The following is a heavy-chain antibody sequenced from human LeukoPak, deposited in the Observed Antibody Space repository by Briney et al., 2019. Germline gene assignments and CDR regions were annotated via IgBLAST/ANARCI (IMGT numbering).Heavy chain of an antibody. Sequence: ASVKVSCKASGYTFMSYGISWVRQAPGQGLEWMGWISAYNGNTNYAQKLQGRVTMTTDTSTSTAYMELRSLRSDDTAVYYCARELKGDYCSTTSCYTGNWFDPWGRGTLVTVSS. CDR2: ISAYNGNT. J-gene: IGHJ5*02. CDR3: ARELKGDYCSTTSCYTGNWFDP. D-gene: IGHD2-2*02. CDR1: GYTFMSYG. V-gene: IGHV1-18*01.